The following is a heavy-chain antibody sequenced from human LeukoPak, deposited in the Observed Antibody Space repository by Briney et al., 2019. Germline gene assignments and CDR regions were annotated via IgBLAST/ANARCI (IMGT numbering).Heavy chain of an antibody. D-gene: IGHD1-14*01. CDR2: ISGYNGKT. CDR1: GYTFGSYY. Sequence: ASVKVSCKTSGYTFGSYYITWVRQAPGQGLEWMGWISGYNGKTSYARNLEGRVTMTTDTSTTTAYLELRSLTSDDTAIYYCAREETTVWPPYPCYWGQGTLVTVSS. CDR3: AREETTVWPPYPCY. V-gene: IGHV1-18*04. J-gene: IGHJ4*02.